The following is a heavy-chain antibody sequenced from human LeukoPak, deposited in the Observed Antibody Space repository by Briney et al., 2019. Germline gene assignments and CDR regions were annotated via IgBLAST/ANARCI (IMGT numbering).Heavy chain of an antibody. CDR2: IYHSGST. V-gene: IGHV4-38-2*02. D-gene: IGHD1-14*01. CDR1: GYSISSGYY. CDR3: AKRPGRNSQTLDY. J-gene: IGHJ4*02. Sequence: SETLSLTCTVSGYSISSGYYWGWIRQPPGKGLEWIGSIYHSGSTYYNPSLKSRVTISVDTSKNQFSLKLSSVTAADTAVYYCAKRPGRNSQTLDYWGQGTLVTVSS.